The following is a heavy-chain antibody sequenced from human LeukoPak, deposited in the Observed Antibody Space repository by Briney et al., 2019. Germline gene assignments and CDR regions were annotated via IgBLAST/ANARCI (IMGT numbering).Heavy chain of an antibody. Sequence: PGGSLRLSCAASGFTFSSYWMSWVRQAPGKGLEWMANIKQDGSEKYYVDSVKGRFTISRDNAKNSLYLQMNSLRAEDTAVYYCAREEGIAAAAYFDYWGQGTLVTVSS. V-gene: IGHV3-7*01. CDR2: IKQDGSEK. CDR3: AREEGIAAAAYFDY. J-gene: IGHJ4*02. D-gene: IGHD6-13*01. CDR1: GFTFSSYW.